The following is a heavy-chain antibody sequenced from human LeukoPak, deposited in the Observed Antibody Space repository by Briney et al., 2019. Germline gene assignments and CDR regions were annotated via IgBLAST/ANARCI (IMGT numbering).Heavy chain of an antibody. CDR3: ARGAYGDYDY. Sequence: GGSLRLSCAASGFTFSSYAMSWVRQAPGKGLEWVSAISADASSTYYVHSVKGPITISRDNSKNTLFLQMNSLRAEDTAVYYCARGAYGDYDYWGQGTLVTVSS. D-gene: IGHD4-17*01. V-gene: IGHV3-23*01. CDR1: GFTFSSYA. J-gene: IGHJ4*02. CDR2: ISADASST.